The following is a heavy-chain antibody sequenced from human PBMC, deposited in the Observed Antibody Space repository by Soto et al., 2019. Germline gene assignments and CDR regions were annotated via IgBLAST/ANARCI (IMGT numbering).Heavy chain of an antibody. J-gene: IGHJ4*02. D-gene: IGHD6-19*01. CDR3: ARTSLAGTSLDY. CDR1: GYTFTSYY. V-gene: IGHV1-46*01. Sequence: ASVKVSCKASGYTFTSYYMHWVRQAPGQGLEWTGIINPSGGSTSYAQKFQGRVTMTRDTSTSTVYMELSSLRSEDTAVYYCARTSLAGTSLDYWGQGTLVTVSS. CDR2: INPSGGST.